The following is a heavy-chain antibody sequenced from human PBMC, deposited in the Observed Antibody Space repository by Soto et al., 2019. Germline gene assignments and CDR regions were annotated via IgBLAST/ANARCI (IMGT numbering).Heavy chain of an antibody. CDR2: ISYDGSNK. V-gene: IGHV3-30*18. CDR3: AKAQTGGEQQLLPVDY. CDR1: GFTFSSYG. D-gene: IGHD6-13*01. J-gene: IGHJ4*02. Sequence: GGSLRLSCAASGFTFSSYGMHWVRQAPGKGLEWVAVISYDGSNKYYADSVKGRFTISRDNSKNTLYLQMNSLRAEDTAVYYCAKAQTGGEQQLLPVDYWGQGTLVTVSS.